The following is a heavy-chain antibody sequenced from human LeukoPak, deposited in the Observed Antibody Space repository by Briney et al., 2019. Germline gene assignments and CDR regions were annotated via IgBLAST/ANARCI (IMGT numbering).Heavy chain of an antibody. Sequence: GGSLRLSCVASGFPFSSYWMSWVRQAPGKGLECVANIKHDGTEMYLVDSVKGRFIISRDNARNSVFLQMDILRVEDTAVYYCARGGRLEKNVYYMDVWGKGATVTVSS. V-gene: IGHV3-7*01. CDR2: IKHDGTEM. D-gene: IGHD5-24*01. CDR1: GFPFSSYW. CDR3: ARGGRLEKNVYYMDV. J-gene: IGHJ6*03.